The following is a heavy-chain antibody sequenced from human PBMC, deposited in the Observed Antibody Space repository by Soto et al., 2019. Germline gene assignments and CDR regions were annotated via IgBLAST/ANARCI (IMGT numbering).Heavy chain of an antibody. J-gene: IGHJ6*02. CDR1: GFTFSSYG. V-gene: IGHV3-33*01. CDR3: AREPHYYGMDV. CDR2: IWYDGSNK. Sequence: QVQLVESGGGVVQPGRSLRLSCAASGFTFSSYGMHWVRQAPGKGLEWVAVIWYDGSNKYYADFVKGRFTISRDNSKNTLYLQMNSLRAEDTAVYYCAREPHYYGMDVWGQGTTVTVSS.